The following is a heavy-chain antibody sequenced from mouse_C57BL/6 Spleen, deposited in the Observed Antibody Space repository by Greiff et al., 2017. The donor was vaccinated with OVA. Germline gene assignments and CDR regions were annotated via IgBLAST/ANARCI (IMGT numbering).Heavy chain of an antibody. CDR2: ISSGSSTI. Sequence: EVMLVESGGGLVKPGGSLKLSCAASGFTFSDYGMHWVRQAPEKGLEWVAYISSGSSTIYYADTVKGRFTISRDNAKNTLFLQMTSLRSEDTAMYYCARDYYGSSSWYFEVWGTGTTVTVSS. D-gene: IGHD1-1*01. V-gene: IGHV5-17*01. CDR1: GFTFSDYG. J-gene: IGHJ1*03. CDR3: ARDYYGSSSWYFEV.